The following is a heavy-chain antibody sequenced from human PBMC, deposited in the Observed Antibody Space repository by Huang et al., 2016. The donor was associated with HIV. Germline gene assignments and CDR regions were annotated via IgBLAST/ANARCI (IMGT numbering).Heavy chain of an antibody. V-gene: IGHV3-7*01. Sequence: EVQLVESGGGLVQPGGSLRLSCAASGFTFNSYWMSWVRQAPGKGLEGVAGRKKDGSEKSYVDSVKGRFTISRDNAKNSLYLQMNSLRADDTAVYYCVRLLDHTGDYWGQGTLVTVSS. CDR3: VRLLDHTGDY. D-gene: IGHD1-26*01. CDR2: RKKDGSEK. CDR1: GFTFNSYW. J-gene: IGHJ4*02.